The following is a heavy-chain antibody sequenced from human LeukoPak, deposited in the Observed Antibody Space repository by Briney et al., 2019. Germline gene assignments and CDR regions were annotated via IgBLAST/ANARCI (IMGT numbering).Heavy chain of an antibody. CDR1: GFTFSSYA. J-gene: IGHJ4*02. Sequence: GGSLRLSCAASGFTFSSYAMHWVRQAPGKGLEWVAVISYDGSNKYYADSVKGRFTISRDNSKNTLYLQMNSLRAEDAAVYYCAKNPQWLLPLNFDYWGQGTLVTVSS. CDR2: ISYDGSNK. V-gene: IGHV3-30*04. CDR3: AKNPQWLLPLNFDY. D-gene: IGHD3-22*01.